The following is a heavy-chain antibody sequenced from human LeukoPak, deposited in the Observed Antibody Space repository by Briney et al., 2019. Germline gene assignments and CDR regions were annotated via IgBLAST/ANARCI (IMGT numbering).Heavy chain of an antibody. V-gene: IGHV3-74*01. Sequence: PGGSLRLSCAASGFTFSSYWMHWVRQAPGKGLVWVSRINSDGSSTSYADSVKGRFTISRDNAKNTLYLQMSSLRAEDTAVYYCARGGNDYGDYRVYWGQGTLVTVSS. CDR2: INSDGSST. J-gene: IGHJ4*02. CDR3: ARGGNDYGDYRVY. CDR1: GFTFSSYW. D-gene: IGHD4-17*01.